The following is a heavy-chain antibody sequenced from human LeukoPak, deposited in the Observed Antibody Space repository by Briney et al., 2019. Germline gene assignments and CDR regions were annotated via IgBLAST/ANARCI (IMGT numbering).Heavy chain of an antibody. CDR3: ARRDSSGGFDY. D-gene: IGHD3-22*01. CDR2: ISSSSSTI. Sequence: GGSLRLSCAASGFTFSSYSMNWARQAPGKGLEWVSYISSSSSTIYYADSVKGRFTISRDNAKNSLYLQMNSLRAEDTAVCYCARRDSSGGFDYWGQGTLVTVSS. J-gene: IGHJ4*02. V-gene: IGHV3-48*04. CDR1: GFTFSSYS.